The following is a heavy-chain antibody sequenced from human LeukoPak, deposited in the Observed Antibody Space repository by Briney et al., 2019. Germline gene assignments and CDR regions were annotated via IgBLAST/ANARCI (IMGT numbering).Heavy chain of an antibody. CDR3: ARQMGTSLDY. CDR1: GYSISSGYY. D-gene: IGHD5-24*01. V-gene: IGHV4-38-2*01. CDR2: IYHSGST. J-gene: IGHJ4*02. Sequence: PSETLSLTCAVPGYSISSGYYWGWIRPPPGKGLEWIGSIYHSGSTYYNSSLKSRVTISVDTSKNQFSLKLSSVTAADTAVYYCARQMGTSLDYWGQGTLVTVSS.